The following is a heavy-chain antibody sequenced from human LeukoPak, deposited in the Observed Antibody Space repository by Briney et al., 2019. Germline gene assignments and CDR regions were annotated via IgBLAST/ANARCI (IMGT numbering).Heavy chain of an antibody. CDR1: GFTFSSYG. J-gene: IGHJ5*02. V-gene: IGHV3-74*01. Sequence: GGSLRLSCAASGFTFSSYGMHWVRQPPGKGLVWVSRIYVDGRTTNYADSVKGRFTISRDNAKNTVYLEMNSLSVEDTATYYCIRDFRSADLWGQGTLVTVTS. CDR3: IRDFRSADL. CDR2: IYVDGRTT.